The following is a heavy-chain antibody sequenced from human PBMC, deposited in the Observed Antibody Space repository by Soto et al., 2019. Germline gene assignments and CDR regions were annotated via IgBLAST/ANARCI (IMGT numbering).Heavy chain of an antibody. D-gene: IGHD2-21*02. Sequence: FWMNWVGHRPAEGLVWVSRITSDGKSKAYAESVKGRFAISRDNAKNTLYLQMNGLTAEDTAVYYCARESGDWPLNWFDPWGQGTLVTVSS. CDR1: FW. CDR3: ARESGDWPLNWFDP. CDR2: ITSDGKSK. J-gene: IGHJ5*02. V-gene: IGHV3-74*01.